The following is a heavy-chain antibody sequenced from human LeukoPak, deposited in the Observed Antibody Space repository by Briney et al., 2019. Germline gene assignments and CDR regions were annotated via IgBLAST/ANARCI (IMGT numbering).Heavy chain of an antibody. CDR3: ARDLSGSYQYYFDY. Sequence: SETLSLTCTVSGGSISSYYWSWIRQPAGKGLEWIGRIYTSGSTNYNPSLKSRVTISVDESKNQFSLKLSSVTAADTAVYYCARDLSGSYQYYFDYWGQGTLVTVSS. V-gene: IGHV4-4*07. J-gene: IGHJ4*02. CDR2: IYTSGST. CDR1: GGSISSYY. D-gene: IGHD1-26*01.